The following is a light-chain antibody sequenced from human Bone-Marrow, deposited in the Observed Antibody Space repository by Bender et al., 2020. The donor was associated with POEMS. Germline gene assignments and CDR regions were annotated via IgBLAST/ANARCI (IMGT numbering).Light chain of an antibody. CDR2: DVT. CDR1: SSDAGTYKL. CDR3: CTYAGRWV. Sequence: QSALTQPSSVSGSPGQSITISCTGISSDAGTYKLVSWYQQHPGKAPKLIIFDVTKRPSGVSSRFSGSKSGNTASLTISGLQAEDESDYYCCTYAGRWVFGGGTKLTVL. V-gene: IGLV2-23*02. J-gene: IGLJ3*02.